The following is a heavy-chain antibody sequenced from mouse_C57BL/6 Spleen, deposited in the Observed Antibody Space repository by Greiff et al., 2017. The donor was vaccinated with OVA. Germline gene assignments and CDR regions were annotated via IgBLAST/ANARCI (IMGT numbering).Heavy chain of an antibody. CDR3: ASGSSYRFAY. CDR2: IWGVGST. D-gene: IGHD1-1*01. J-gene: IGHJ3*01. Sequence: VQGVESGPGLVAPSQSLSITCTVSGFSLTSYGVDWVRQSPGKGLEWLGVIWGVGSTNYNSALKSRLSISKDNSKSQVFLKMNSLQTDDTAMYYCASGSSYRFAYWGQGTLVTVSA. V-gene: IGHV2-6*01. CDR1: GFSLTSYG.